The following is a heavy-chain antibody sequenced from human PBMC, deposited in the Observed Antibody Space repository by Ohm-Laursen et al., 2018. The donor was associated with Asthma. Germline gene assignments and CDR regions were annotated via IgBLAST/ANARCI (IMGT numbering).Heavy chain of an antibody. CDR2: VWSDGSRE. V-gene: IGHV3-33*01. CDR3: ARIGPEWELPGREYSLHH. Sequence: SLRLSCAAPGFSFSTSGMHWVRQAPGKGLEWVAIVWSDGSRENYADSVRGRFSISRDNSKDTLYLQMNSLRAEDTALYYCARIGPEWELPGREYSLHHWGEGTLVTVSS. D-gene: IGHD1-26*01. CDR1: GFSFSTSG. J-gene: IGHJ1*01.